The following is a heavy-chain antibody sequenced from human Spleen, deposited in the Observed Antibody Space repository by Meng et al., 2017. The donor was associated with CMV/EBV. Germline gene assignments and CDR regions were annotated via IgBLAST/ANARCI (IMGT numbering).Heavy chain of an antibody. CDR3: ATDRQQLGYAFDS. CDR1: GYTFTSYG. V-gene: IGHV1-18*01. Sequence: ASVKVSCKASGYTFTSYGISWVRQAPGQGPEWMGWISAYNGNTNYAQKLQGRVTMTTDTSTSTAYMELSSLRSEDTAVYYCATDRQQLGYAFDSWGQGTMVTVSS. D-gene: IGHD6-6*01. J-gene: IGHJ3*02. CDR2: ISAYNGNT.